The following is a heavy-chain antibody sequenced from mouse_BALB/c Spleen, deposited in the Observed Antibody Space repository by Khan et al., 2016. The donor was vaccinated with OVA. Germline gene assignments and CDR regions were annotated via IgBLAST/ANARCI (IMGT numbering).Heavy chain of an antibody. V-gene: IGHV3-2*02. CDR1: GYSITSDYA. D-gene: IGHD1-1*01. CDR3: ARVGSRYNYAMNN. J-gene: IGHJ4*01. CDR2: ISYSGST. Sequence: EVKLEVSGPGLVKPSQSLSLTCTVTGYSITSDYAWNWIRQFPGNKLEWMGYISYSGSTNYNPSLKSRISITRDTSKNQFFLQLNSVTTEDTATFSCARVGSRYNYAMNNWGKGTSVTVSS.